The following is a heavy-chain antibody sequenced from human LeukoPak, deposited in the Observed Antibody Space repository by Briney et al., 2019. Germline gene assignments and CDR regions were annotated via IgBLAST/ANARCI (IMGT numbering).Heavy chain of an antibody. D-gene: IGHD3-3*01. V-gene: IGHV1-2*02. CDR3: ARSYDFWSGQLPDY. CDR2: INPNSGGT. CDR1: GYTFTGYY. J-gene: IGHJ4*02. Sequence: ASVKVSCKASGYTFTGYYMHWVRQAPGQGLEWMGWINPNSGGTNYAQKFQGRVTMTRDTSISTAYMELSRLRSDDTAVYYCARSYDFWSGQLPDYWGQGTLSPSPQ.